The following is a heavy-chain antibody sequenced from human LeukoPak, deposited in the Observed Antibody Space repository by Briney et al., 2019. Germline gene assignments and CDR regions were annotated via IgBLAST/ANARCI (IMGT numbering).Heavy chain of an antibody. CDR2: VSAGGDKT. D-gene: IGHD6-19*01. CDR1: GFTFSSYA. J-gene: IGHJ4*02. V-gene: IGHV3-23*01. Sequence: GGSLRLSCAASGFTFSSYAMSWVRQAPGKRLEWVSGVSAGGDKTDYAESVKGRFTISRDNSKNTVYLQMTSVTAEDTARYYCAKKRTPVAGTNYFDYWGQGILVTVSS. CDR3: AKKRTPVAGTNYFDY.